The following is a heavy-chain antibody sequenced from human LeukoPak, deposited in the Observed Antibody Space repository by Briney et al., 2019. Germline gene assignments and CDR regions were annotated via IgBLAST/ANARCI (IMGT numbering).Heavy chain of an antibody. CDR1: GFTFITYW. V-gene: IGHV3-7*01. CDR3: ARGDYFDDSASPVDY. J-gene: IGHJ4*02. Sequence: GPLSLSGSASGFTFITYWLGWFRQPPGKGREWLANMRRDGNEIYYLDSVRGRFTISRDNAKNSLYLQMNSLRAEDTAVYYCARGDYFDDSASPVDYWGQGTLVTVSS. D-gene: IGHD2/OR15-2a*01. CDR2: MRRDGNEI.